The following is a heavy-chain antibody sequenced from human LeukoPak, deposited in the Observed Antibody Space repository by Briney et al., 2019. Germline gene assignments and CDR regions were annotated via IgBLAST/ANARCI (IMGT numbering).Heavy chain of an antibody. CDR1: GGSFSGYY. CDR2: INHSGST. V-gene: IGHV4-34*01. CDR3: ASSIAVAGDSYWFDP. D-gene: IGHD6-19*01. J-gene: IGHJ5*02. Sequence: SETLSLTCAVYGGSFSGYYWSWIRQPPGKGLEWIGEINHSGSTNYNPSLKSRVTISVDTSKNQFSLKLSSVTAADTAVYYCASSIAVAGDSYWFDPWGQGTLVTVSS.